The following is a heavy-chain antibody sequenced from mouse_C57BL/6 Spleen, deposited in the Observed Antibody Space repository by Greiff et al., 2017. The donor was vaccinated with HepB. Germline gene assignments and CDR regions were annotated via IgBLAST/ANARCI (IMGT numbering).Heavy chain of an antibody. CDR1: GYTFTSYW. J-gene: IGHJ1*03. V-gene: IGHV1-53*01. D-gene: IGHD2-4*01. Sequence: QVHVKQPGTELVKPGASVKLSCKASGYTFTSYWMHWVKQRPGQGLEWIGNINPSNGGTNYNEKFKSKATLTVDKSSSTAYMQLSSLTSEDSAVYYCARREDYDYHWYFDVWGTGTTVTVSS. CDR3: ARREDYDYHWYFDV. CDR2: INPSNGGT.